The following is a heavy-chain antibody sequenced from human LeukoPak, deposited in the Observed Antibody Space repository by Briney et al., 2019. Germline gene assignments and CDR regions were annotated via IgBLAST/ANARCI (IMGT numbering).Heavy chain of an antibody. V-gene: IGHV4-34*01. CDR1: GGSFSGYY. CDR2: INHSGST. Sequence: SETLSLTCAVYGGSFSGYYWSWIRQPPGKGLEWIGEINHSGSTNYNPSLKSRVTISVDTSKNQFSLKLSSVTAADTAVYYCATCRPKLRYYFDYWGQGTLVTVSS. CDR3: ATCRPKLRYYFDY. J-gene: IGHJ4*02. D-gene: IGHD2-2*01.